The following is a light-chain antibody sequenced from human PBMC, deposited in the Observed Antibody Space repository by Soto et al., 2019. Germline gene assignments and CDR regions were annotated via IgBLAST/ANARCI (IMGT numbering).Light chain of an antibody. CDR2: EVS. CDR1: NSDVGSYNF. J-gene: IGLJ1*01. V-gene: IGLV2-23*02. Sequence: QSALTQPASLSGSPGQSITISCPRTNSDVGSYNFVSWYQQHPGKAPKVMIFEVSKRPSGVSDRFSGSKSGNTASLTISGLQAEDEADYYCCSDAGSSTYVFGTGTKVTV. CDR3: CSDAGSSTYV.